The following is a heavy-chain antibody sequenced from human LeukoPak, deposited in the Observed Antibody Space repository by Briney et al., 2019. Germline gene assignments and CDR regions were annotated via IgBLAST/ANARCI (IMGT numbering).Heavy chain of an antibody. J-gene: IGHJ5*02. D-gene: IGHD3-9*01. V-gene: IGHV4-59*01. CDR1: GGSISSYY. Sequence: PSETLSLTCTVSGGSISSYYWSWIRQPPGKGLEWIGYIYYSGSTNYNPSLKSRVTISVDTSKNQFSLKLSSVTAADTAVYYCARRRESYDFLTGYYSTRRVWFDPWGQGTLVTVSS. CDR2: IYYSGST. CDR3: ARRRESYDFLTGYYSTRRVWFDP.